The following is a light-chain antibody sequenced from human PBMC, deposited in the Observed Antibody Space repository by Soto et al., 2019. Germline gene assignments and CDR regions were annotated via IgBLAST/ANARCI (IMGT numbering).Light chain of an antibody. CDR1: SSDVGYNNY. J-gene: IGLJ1*01. Sequence: QSALTQPASVSGSPGQSITISCTGTSSDVGYNNYVSWYQQHPGKAPKLMIYEVSNRPSGVSNRFSGSKSGNTASLTISGLQAEDEADYYCSSYTRSTTYVFGAGTKVTVL. CDR2: EVS. V-gene: IGLV2-14*01. CDR3: SSYTRSTTYV.